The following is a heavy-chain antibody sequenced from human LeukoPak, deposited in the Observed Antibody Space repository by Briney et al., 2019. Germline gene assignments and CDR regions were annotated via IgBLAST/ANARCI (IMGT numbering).Heavy chain of an antibody. CDR3: ATAGGDGSRMGFDP. Sequence: GGSLRLSCADSGFTFSRYWMHWVRQTPGKGLVWVSCISADGSVTGYADSVKGRFTISRDNTKSTLYLQMHSLRAEDTAVYYCATAGGDGSRMGFDPWGQGTLVTVSS. D-gene: IGHD2-15*01. CDR1: GFTFSRYW. CDR2: ISADGSVT. V-gene: IGHV3-74*01. J-gene: IGHJ5*02.